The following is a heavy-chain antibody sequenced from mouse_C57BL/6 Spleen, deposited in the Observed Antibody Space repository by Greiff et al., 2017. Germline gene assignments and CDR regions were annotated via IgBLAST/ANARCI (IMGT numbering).Heavy chain of an antibody. V-gene: IGHV1-50*01. CDR3: AREGGQYDCSRYFDV. CDR2: IDPCNSYT. D-gene: IGHD1-1*01. Sequence: QVQLQQPGAELVKPGASVKLSCKASGYTFTSYWMQWVKQRPGQGLEWIGEIDPCNSYTNYNQKFTGKATLTVDTSSSTAYMQLSSLTSADSAVYYCAREGGQYDCSRYFDVGGTGTTVTVSS. J-gene: IGHJ1*03. CDR1: GYTFTSYW.